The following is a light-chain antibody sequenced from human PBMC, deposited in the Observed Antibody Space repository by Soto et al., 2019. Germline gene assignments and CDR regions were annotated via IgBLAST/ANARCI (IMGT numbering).Light chain of an antibody. J-gene: IGKJ1*01. CDR1: QSLSSN. CDR3: QQYDNWPLT. CDR2: GAS. V-gene: IGKV3-15*01. Sequence: IVMTQSPVTLSVSPGDRATLSCRASQSLSSNVAWHQQKPGQAPMLLLYGASSRATGIPDRFSGSGSGTEFTLTISSLQSEDFAVYYCQQYDNWPLTFGQGTKVDI.